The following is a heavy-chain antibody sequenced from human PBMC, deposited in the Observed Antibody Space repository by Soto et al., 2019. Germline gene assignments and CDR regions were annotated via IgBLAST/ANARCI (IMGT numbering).Heavy chain of an antibody. CDR2: ISGNGGTT. V-gene: IGHV3-23*01. J-gene: IGHJ3*02. D-gene: IGHD3-10*01. Sequence: PGGSLRLSCAASGFTFSSYAMTGVRQAPGKGLEWVSAISGNGGTTYYADSVKGRFTISRDSSKNTLYLQMNSLRAEDTAVYYCAKDYYGSGSYDAFDIWGQGTMVTVSS. CDR3: AKDYYGSGSYDAFDI. CDR1: GFTFSSYA.